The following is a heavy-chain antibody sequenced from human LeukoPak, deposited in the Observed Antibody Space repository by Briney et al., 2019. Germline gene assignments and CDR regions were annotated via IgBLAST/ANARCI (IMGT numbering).Heavy chain of an antibody. D-gene: IGHD1-7*01. V-gene: IGHV3-66*01. CDR2: ISSGGST. CDR1: GGSFSGYY. CDR3: ARDWGNWNYDY. J-gene: IGHJ4*02. Sequence: PSETLSLTCGVYGGSFSGYYWIWIRQPPGKGLEWVSLISSGGSTYYADSVRDRFTISRDNSKNTLYLQMNNLRAEDTAVYYCARDWGNWNYDYWGQGSLVTVSS.